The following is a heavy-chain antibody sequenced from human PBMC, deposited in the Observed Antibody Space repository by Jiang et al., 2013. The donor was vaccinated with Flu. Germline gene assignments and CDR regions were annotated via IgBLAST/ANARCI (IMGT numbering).Heavy chain of an antibody. J-gene: IGHJ4*02. CDR3: ARGEFTGDFDY. V-gene: IGHV6-1*01. D-gene: IGHD7-27*01. Sequence: KSRITINPDTSKNQFSLQLNSVTPEDTAVYYCARGEFTGDFDYWGQGTLVTVSS.